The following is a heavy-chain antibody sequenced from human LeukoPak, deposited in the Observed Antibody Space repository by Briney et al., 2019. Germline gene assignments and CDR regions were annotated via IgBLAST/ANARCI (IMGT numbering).Heavy chain of an antibody. V-gene: IGHV4-39*02. D-gene: IGHD3-9*01. Sequence: SETLSLTCTVSGGSISSSSYYWGWIRQPPGKGLEWIGSIYYSGSTYYNPSLKSRVTISVDTSKNQFSLKPSSVTAADTAVYYCARDVLRYFDWLPRYYYYGMDVWGQGTTVTVSS. CDR3: ARDVLRYFDWLPRYYYYGMDV. CDR1: GGSISSSSYY. J-gene: IGHJ6*02. CDR2: IYYSGST.